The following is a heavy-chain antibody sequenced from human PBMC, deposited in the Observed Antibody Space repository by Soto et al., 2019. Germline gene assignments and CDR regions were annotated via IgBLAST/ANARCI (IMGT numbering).Heavy chain of an antibody. CDR3: ARSPYGSGSYLGYYYYMDV. D-gene: IGHD3-10*01. CDR2: INAGNGNT. V-gene: IGHV1-3*01. CDR1: GYTFTGYA. J-gene: IGHJ6*03. Sequence: ASVKVSCKASGYTFTGYAMHWVRQAPGQRLEWMGWINAGNGNTKYSQKFQGRVTITRDTSASTAYMELSSLRSEDTAVYYCARSPYGSGSYLGYYYYMDVWGKGTTVTVS.